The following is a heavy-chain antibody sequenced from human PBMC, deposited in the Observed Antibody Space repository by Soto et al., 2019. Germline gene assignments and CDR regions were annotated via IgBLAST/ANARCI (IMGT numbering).Heavy chain of an antibody. J-gene: IGHJ4*02. CDR1: GYTFTSYG. CDR2: INAYNGNT. D-gene: IGHD3-16*01. V-gene: IGHV1-18*01. Sequence: AAVKVSCKASGYTFTSYGISWVRQAPGQGLEWMGWINAYNGNTNYAQKLQGRVTMTTDTFTSPAYMELRSLRSDDTAVYYCARDWFGVDYWGQGTLVTVSS. CDR3: ARDWFGVDY.